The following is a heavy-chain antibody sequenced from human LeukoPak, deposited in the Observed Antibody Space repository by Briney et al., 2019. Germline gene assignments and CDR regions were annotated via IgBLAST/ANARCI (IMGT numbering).Heavy chain of an antibody. CDR1: GFTFSLYW. CDR2: IKQDGSEK. CDR3: ARPYYYDSSGYYIDY. Sequence: PGGSLRLSCAASGFTFSLYWMNWVRRAPGKGLEWVANIKQDGSEKNYVDSVKGRFTISRDNAKNSLYLQMNSLRAEDTAVYYCARPYYYDSSGYYIDYWGQGTLVTVSS. J-gene: IGHJ4*02. V-gene: IGHV3-7*01. D-gene: IGHD3-22*01.